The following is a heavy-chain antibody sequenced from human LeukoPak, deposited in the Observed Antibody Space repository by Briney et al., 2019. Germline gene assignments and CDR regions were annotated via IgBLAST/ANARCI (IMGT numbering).Heavy chain of an antibody. Sequence: GEPLKISCTGSGYSFSTHWIGWVRQKPGKGLEWMGIIYPDDSDTRYSPSFEGQVTFSVDKSSTTADLRWSSLKASDTAMYYCARHVMYDCSGLGHHYLDVWGKGTTVTVSS. D-gene: IGHD3-22*01. J-gene: IGHJ6*03. CDR1: GYSFSTHW. CDR2: IYPDDSDT. V-gene: IGHV5-51*01. CDR3: ARHVMYDCSGLGHHYLDV.